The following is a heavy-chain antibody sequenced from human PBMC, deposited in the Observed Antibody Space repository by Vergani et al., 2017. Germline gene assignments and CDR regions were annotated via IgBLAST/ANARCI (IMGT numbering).Heavy chain of an antibody. J-gene: IGHJ3*02. CDR3: ARCIAAFDAFDI. CDR2: IYTSGST. D-gene: IGHD6-6*01. Sequence: QVQLQESGPGLVKPSQTLSLTCTVSGGSISSGSYYWSWNRQPAGKGLEWIGRIYTSGSTNYNPSLKSRVTISVDTSKNQFSLKLSSVTAADTAVYYCARCIAAFDAFDIWGQGTMVTVSS. V-gene: IGHV4-61*02. CDR1: GGSISSGSYY.